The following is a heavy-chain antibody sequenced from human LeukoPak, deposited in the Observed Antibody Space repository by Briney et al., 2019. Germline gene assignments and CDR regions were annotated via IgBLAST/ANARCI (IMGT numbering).Heavy chain of an antibody. Sequence: GGSLRLSCAASGFTFSSYSMNWVRQAPGKGLEWVANIKQDGSEKYYVDSVKGRFTISRDNAKNSLYLQMNSLRAEDTAVYYCARIRITIFGVVNDAFDIWGQGTMVTVSS. CDR3: ARIRITIFGVVNDAFDI. V-gene: IGHV3-7*01. J-gene: IGHJ3*02. CDR1: GFTFSSYS. CDR2: IKQDGSEK. D-gene: IGHD3-3*01.